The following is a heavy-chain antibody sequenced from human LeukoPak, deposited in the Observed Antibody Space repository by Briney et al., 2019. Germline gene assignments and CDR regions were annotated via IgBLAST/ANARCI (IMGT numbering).Heavy chain of an antibody. D-gene: IGHD6-19*01. CDR2: IHQSGST. V-gene: IGHV4-38-2*01. CDR3: ARMLKYSSAEDY. J-gene: IGHJ4*02. CDR1: GYSISSGCY. Sequence: SETLSLTCAVSGYSISSGCYWCWIRQPPGKGLEWIGSIHQSGSTYHNPSLKSRLTISVGTSNNQFSLKLSSVTAADTAVYVCARMLKYSSAEDYWGQGTLVTVSS.